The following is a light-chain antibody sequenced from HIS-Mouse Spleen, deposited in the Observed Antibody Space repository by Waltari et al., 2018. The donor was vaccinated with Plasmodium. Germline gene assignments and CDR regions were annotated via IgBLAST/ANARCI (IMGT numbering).Light chain of an antibody. CDR1: SSNIGNNY. CDR3: GTWDSSLSAGVV. V-gene: IGLV1-51*01. Sequence: QSVLTQPPSVSAAPGQKVTISCSGSSSNIGNNYVSWYQQLPGTAPKLLIYDNNRRPSGITDRCSGAKSGTSATLGITGLQTGDEADYDCGTWDSSLSAGVVFGGGTKLTVL. J-gene: IGLJ2*01. CDR2: DNN.